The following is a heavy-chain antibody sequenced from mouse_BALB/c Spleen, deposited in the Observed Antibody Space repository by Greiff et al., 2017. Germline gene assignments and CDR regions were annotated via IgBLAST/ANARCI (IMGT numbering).Heavy chain of an antibody. Sequence: EVHLVESGGGLVKPGGSLKLSCAASGFTFSSYAMSWVRQTPEKRLEWVASISSGGSTYYPDSVKGRFTISRDNARNILYLQMSSLRSEDTAMYYCARDGYDYGFAYWGQGTLVTVSA. D-gene: IGHD2-4*01. J-gene: IGHJ3*01. CDR3: ARDGYDYGFAY. V-gene: IGHV5-6-5*01. CDR2: ISSGGST. CDR1: GFTFSSYA.